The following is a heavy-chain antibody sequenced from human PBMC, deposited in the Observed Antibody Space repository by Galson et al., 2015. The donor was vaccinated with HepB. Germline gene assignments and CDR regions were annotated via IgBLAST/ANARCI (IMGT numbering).Heavy chain of an antibody. J-gene: IGHJ6*04. CDR3: AVSSPADV. V-gene: IGHV1-69*05. CDR2: IIPIFGTA. CDR1: GGTFSSYA. Sequence: SVKVSCKASGGTFSSYAISWVRQAPGQGLEWMGGIIPIFGTANYAQKFQGRVTMTRDTSISTAYMELSRLRSDDTAVYYCAVSSPADVWGKGTTVTVSS. D-gene: IGHD3-16*02.